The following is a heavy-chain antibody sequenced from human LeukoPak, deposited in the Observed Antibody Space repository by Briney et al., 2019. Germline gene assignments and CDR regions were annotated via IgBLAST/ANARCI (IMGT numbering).Heavy chain of an antibody. CDR3: VKDGALVRGVGDAFDI. CDR2: ISSNGGST. V-gene: IGHV3-64D*06. J-gene: IGHJ3*02. CDR1: GFTFSSYA. D-gene: IGHD3-10*01. Sequence: RGSRRLSCSASGFTFSSYAMHWVGQAPGKGLEYVSAISSNGGSTYYADSVKGRFTISRDNSKNTLYLQMSNLRAEDTAVYYCVKDGALVRGVGDAFDIWGQRALVPGSS.